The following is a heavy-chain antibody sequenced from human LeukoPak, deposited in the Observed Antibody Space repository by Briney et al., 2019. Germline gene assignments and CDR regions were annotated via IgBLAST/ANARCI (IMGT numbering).Heavy chain of an antibody. J-gene: IGHJ4*02. CDR2: IIPILGIA. Sequence: SVKVSCRASGGTFSSYAISWVRQAPGQGLEWMGRIIPILGIANYAQKFQGRVTITADKSTSTAYMELSSLRSEDTAVYYCAREKRYCTNGVCYNRLDYWGQGTLVTVSS. V-gene: IGHV1-69*04. CDR1: GGTFSSYA. CDR3: AREKRYCTNGVCYNRLDY. D-gene: IGHD2-8*01.